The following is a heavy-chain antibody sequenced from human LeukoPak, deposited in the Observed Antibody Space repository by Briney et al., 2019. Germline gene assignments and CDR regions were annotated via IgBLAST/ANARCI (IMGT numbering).Heavy chain of an antibody. V-gene: IGHV3-11*05. Sequence: GGSLRLSCAASGFTFSDYYMSWIRQAPGKGLEWVSYISSSSSYTNYADSVKGRFTISRDNAKNSLYLQMNSLRAEDTAVYYCARDPAAYYDSSGYSLDAFDIWGQGTMVTVSS. CDR3: ARDPAAYYDSSGYSLDAFDI. J-gene: IGHJ3*02. D-gene: IGHD3-22*01. CDR1: GFTFSDYY. CDR2: ISSSSSYT.